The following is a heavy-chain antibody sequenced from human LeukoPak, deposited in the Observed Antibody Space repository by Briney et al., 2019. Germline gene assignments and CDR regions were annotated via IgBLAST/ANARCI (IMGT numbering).Heavy chain of an antibody. J-gene: IGHJ6*02. D-gene: IGHD3-10*01. CDR1: GFTFSSYG. CDR2: TSYDGSNK. CDR3: ARENYYGSGSYYNYYYYGMDV. Sequence: PGGSLRLSCAASGFTFSSYGMHWVRQAPGKGLEWVAVTSYDGSNKYYADSVKGRFTISRDNSKNTLYLQMNSLRAEDTAVYYCARENYYGSGSYYNYYYYGMDVWGQGTTVTVSS. V-gene: IGHV3-30*03.